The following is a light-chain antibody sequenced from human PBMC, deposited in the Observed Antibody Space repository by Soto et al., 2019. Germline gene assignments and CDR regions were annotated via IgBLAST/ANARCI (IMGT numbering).Light chain of an antibody. CDR3: QQYDSSPRT. J-gene: IGKJ1*01. CDR1: QSSTSRS. V-gene: IGKV3-20*01. Sequence: EIVLTQSPGTLSLSPGERATLSCRASQSSTSRSLAWYQQKPGLAPRVLISGTSNRAAGIPDRFSGSGSGTDFTLTISRLEPEDFAVYYCQQYDSSPRTFGQGTKVDIK. CDR2: GTS.